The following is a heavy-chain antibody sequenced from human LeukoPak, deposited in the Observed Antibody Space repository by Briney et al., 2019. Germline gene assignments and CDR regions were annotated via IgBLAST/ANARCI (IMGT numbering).Heavy chain of an antibody. CDR3: ARDYDSYFDY. V-gene: IGHV1-69*13. Sequence: LVKVSCKASGGTFSSYAISWVRQAPGQGLEWMGGIIPIFGTANYAQKFQGRATITADESTSTAYMELSSLRSEDTAVYYCARDYDSYFDYWGQGTLVTVSS. CDR2: IIPIFGTA. J-gene: IGHJ4*02. CDR1: GGTFSSYA. D-gene: IGHD3-22*01.